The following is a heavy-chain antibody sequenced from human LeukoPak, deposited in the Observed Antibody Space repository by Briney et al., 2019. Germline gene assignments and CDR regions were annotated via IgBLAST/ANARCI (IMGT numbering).Heavy chain of an antibody. CDR2: IYHSGST. CDR1: GSSISSGGYY. J-gene: IGHJ4*02. D-gene: IGHD2-15*01. CDR3: AREYCSGGSCYSDY. Sequence: SETLSLTCTVSGSSISSGGYYWSWIRQPPGKGLEWIGYIYHSGSTYYNPSLKSRVTISVDRSKNQFSLKLSSVTAADTAVYYCAREYCSGGSCYSDYWGQGTLVTVSS. V-gene: IGHV4-30-2*01.